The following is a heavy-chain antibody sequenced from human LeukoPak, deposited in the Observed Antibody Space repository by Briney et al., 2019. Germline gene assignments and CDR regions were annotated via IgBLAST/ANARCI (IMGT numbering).Heavy chain of an antibody. CDR2: LSTSGST. CDR3: GTXEVYRDFAMDV. D-gene: IGHD4-17*01. CDR1: GGSVSAYY. Sequence: SETLSLTCSVSGGSVSAYYWSWIRQPAGKGLEWVGRLSTSGSTNYDPSLKSRVTISVDTSKNQFSLKLTSVTAADAAVYYCGTXEVYRDFAMDVWGRGTMVTVSS. V-gene: IGHV4-4*07. J-gene: IGHJ3*01.